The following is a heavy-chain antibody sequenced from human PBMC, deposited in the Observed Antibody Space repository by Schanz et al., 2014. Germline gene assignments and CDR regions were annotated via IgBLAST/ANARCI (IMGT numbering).Heavy chain of an antibody. CDR3: AKGQITGTTGYFDG. CDR2: INPDGSGK. Sequence: DVQLVESGGGLVQSGGSLRLSCAASGFNFGDYYMTWVRQAPGKGLESVAKINPDGSGKYYVVSVEGRFTISRDNAKNFLYLQMNSLRPEDTAFYYCAKGQITGTTGYFDGWGQGTLVTVSS. D-gene: IGHD1-20*01. CDR1: GFNFGDYY. V-gene: IGHV3-7*03. J-gene: IGHJ4*02.